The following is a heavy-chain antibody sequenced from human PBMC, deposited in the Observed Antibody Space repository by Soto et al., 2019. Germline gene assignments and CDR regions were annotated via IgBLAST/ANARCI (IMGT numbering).Heavy chain of an antibody. CDR1: GGSISSYY. CDR2: ISYSGST. D-gene: IGHD5-18*01. V-gene: IGHV4-59*01. CDR3: AREGVTPSYYYYYGMDV. J-gene: IGHJ6*02. Sequence: QVQLQESGPGLVKPSETLSLTCTVSGGSISSYYWSWIRQPPGKGLEWIGYISYSGSTNYNSSLKSRVTISVDTSNSQFALKLSSVTAADTSVYYCAREGVTPSYYYYYGMDVWGQGTTVTVSS.